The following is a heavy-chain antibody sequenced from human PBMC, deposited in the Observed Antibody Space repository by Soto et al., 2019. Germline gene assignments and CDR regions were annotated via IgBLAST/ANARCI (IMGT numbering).Heavy chain of an antibody. D-gene: IGHD3-16*01. V-gene: IGHV3-48*03. CDR3: ARDISYVSGGHLYYGMDV. CDR1: GFTFSSYE. J-gene: IGHJ6*02. Sequence: GGSLRLSCAASGFTFSSYEMNWVRQAPGKGLEWVSYISSSGSTIYYADSVKGRFTISRDNAKNSLYLQMNSLRAEDTAVYYCARDISYVSGGHLYYGMDVLGQGTAVNVS. CDR2: ISSSGSTI.